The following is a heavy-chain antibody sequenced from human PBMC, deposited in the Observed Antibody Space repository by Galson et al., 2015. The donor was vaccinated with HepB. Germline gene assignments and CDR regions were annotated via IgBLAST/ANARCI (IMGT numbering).Heavy chain of an antibody. CDR1: GGSISSHY. J-gene: IGHJ4*02. Sequence: SETLSLTCTLSGGSISSHYWSWIRQPPGKGLEWIAYIYYSGSTNYNPSLKSRVTISIDTSKNHFSLKLSSVTAADTAVYYCARHNDILTGLFDYWGQGTLVTVSS. D-gene: IGHD3-9*01. CDR2: IYYSGST. CDR3: ARHNDILTGLFDY. V-gene: IGHV4-59*08.